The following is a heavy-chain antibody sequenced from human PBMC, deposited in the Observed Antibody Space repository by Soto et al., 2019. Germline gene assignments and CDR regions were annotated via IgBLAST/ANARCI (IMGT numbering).Heavy chain of an antibody. D-gene: IGHD2-15*01. CDR3: AMALYGGSSRFDY. J-gene: IGHJ4*02. CDR2: ISSDGINK. V-gene: IGHV3-30*03. Sequence: QVQLVESGGGAVQPGRSLRLSCAASGFTFSNNGIHWVRQAPGKGLEWVAVISSDGINKYYADSVKGRSTISRDNSKNTLFLQMTSLRVEDTAVYYCAMALYGGSSRFDYGGQGTLVTVSS. CDR1: GFTFSNNG.